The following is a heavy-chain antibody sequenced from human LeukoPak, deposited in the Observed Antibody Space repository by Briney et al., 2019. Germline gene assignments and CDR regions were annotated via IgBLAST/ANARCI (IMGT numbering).Heavy chain of an antibody. J-gene: IGHJ3*02. V-gene: IGHV4-59*08. CDR2: IYYSGST. CDR1: GGSISSYF. CDR3: ARLRDAFDI. Sequence: SETLSLTCTVSGGSISSYFWSWIRQPPGKGLEWIGYIYYSGSTNYNPSLKSRVTISVDTSKNQFSLKLSSVTAADTAVYYCARLRDAFDIWGQGTMVTVSS.